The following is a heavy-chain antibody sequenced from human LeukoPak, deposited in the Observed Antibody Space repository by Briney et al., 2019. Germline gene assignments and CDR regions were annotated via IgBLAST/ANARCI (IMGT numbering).Heavy chain of an antibody. CDR3: AKNRGYSYGADAFDI. J-gene: IGHJ3*02. Sequence: GGSLRLSCAASGFTFTNYWMSWVRQVPGKGLEWLTVISYDASNVYYGDSVKGRITVSRDNSKNTVFLQMNNLRPEDTAVYYCAKNRGYSYGADAFDIWGQGTMVTVSA. CDR1: GFTFTNYW. D-gene: IGHD5-18*01. V-gene: IGHV3-30*18. CDR2: ISYDASNV.